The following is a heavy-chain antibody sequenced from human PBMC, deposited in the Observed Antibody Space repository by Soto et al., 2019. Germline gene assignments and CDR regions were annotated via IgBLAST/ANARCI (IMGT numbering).Heavy chain of an antibody. Sequence: PGGSLRLSCAASGFTFSSYAMHWVRQAPGKGLGWVAVISYDGSNKYYADSVKGRFTISRDNSKNTLYLQMNSLRAEDTAVYYCARDRSSGYCSSTSCHPAYSYGMDVWGQGTTVTVSS. J-gene: IGHJ6*02. CDR1: GFTFSSYA. D-gene: IGHD2-2*03. CDR3: ARDRSSGYCSSTSCHPAYSYGMDV. CDR2: ISYDGSNK. V-gene: IGHV3-30-3*01.